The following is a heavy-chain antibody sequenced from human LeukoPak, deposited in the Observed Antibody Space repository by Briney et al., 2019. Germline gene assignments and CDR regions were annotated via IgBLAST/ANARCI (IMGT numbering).Heavy chain of an antibody. Sequence: SETLSLTCTVSGGSISSYYWSWIRQPAGKGLEWIGRFYTSGSTNYNPSLKSRVTISIDTSKNQFSLRLDSVPAADTAVYYCARGRIWELPDYFQHWGQGTLVTVSS. CDR1: GGSISSYY. J-gene: IGHJ1*01. V-gene: IGHV4-4*07. CDR3: ARGRIWELPDYFQH. CDR2: FYTSGST. D-gene: IGHD1-26*01.